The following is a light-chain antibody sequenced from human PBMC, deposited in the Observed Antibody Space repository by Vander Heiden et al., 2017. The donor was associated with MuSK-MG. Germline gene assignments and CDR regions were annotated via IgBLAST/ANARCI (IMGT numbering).Light chain of an antibody. CDR1: QSVSST. Sequence: EIVMTQSPATLSVSPGERATLSCRASQSVSSTLAWYQQKPGQAPWLLIYDASTRATGIPARFSGSGSGTEFTLTISSLQSEDFAVYYCQQDNNWPQTFGQGTKVEIK. CDR3: QQDNNWPQT. CDR2: DAS. V-gene: IGKV3-15*01. J-gene: IGKJ1*01.